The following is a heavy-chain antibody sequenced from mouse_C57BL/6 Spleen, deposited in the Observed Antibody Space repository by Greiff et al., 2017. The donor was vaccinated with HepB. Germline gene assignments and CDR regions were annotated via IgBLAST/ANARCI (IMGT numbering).Heavy chain of an antibody. Sequence: LEESGAELARPGASVKMSCKASGYTFTSYTMHWVKQRPGQGLEWIGYINPSSGYTKYNQKFKDKATLTADKSSSTAYMQLSSLTSEDSAVYYCARRWSYAMDYWGQGTSVTVSS. D-gene: IGHD2-3*01. J-gene: IGHJ4*01. CDR3: ARRWSYAMDY. CDR1: GYTFTSYT. V-gene: IGHV1-4*01. CDR2: INPSSGYT.